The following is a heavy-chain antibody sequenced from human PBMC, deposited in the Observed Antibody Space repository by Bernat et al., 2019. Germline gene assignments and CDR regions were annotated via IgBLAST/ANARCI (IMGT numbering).Heavy chain of an antibody. V-gene: IGHV1-46*01. CDR1: GYTFTTYY. CDR3: ARGRGTGDFDY. Sequence: QVQLVQPGAEVTKPGASVKVSCKASGYTFTTYYMHWVRQAPGQGLEWMGIINPSGGTTNYAQKLQGRVTMTRDTSTSTVYMELSSLRSEDTAVYYCARGRGTGDFDYWGQGTLVTVSS. CDR2: INPSGGTT. J-gene: IGHJ4*02. D-gene: IGHD1-1*01.